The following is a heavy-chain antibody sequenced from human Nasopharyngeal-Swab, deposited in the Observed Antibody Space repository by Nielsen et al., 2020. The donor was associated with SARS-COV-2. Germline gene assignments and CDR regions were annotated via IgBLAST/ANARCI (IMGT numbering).Heavy chain of an antibody. CDR2: TYYRSKWYN. D-gene: IGHD1-1*01. CDR3: ARGTGPTYYFDY. V-gene: IGHV6-1*01. CDR1: GDSVSSNSAA. Sequence: SETLSLTCAISGDSVSSNSAAWNWIRRSPSRGLEWLGRTYYRSKWYNDYAVSVKSRITINPDTSKNQFSLQLNSVTPEDTAVYYCARGTGPTYYFDYWGQGTLVTVSS. J-gene: IGHJ4*02.